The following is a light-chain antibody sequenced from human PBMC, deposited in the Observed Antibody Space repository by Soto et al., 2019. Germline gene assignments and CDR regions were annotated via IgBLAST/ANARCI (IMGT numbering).Light chain of an antibody. Sequence: EIVLTQSPATLSLSPGETATLSYRASQSVSSSLAWYQQKPGQTPRPLIYDASNRATGIPARFSGSGSGTDFTLTVSSLEPEDFAVYYCQQRSSWPLTFGGGTKVEIK. CDR3: QQRSSWPLT. V-gene: IGKV3-11*01. J-gene: IGKJ4*01. CDR1: QSVSSS. CDR2: DAS.